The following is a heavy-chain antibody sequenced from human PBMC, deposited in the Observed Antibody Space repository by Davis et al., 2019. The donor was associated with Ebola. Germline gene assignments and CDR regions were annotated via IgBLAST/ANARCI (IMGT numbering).Heavy chain of an antibody. CDR2: IIPILGIA. Sequence: SVKVSCKASGGTFSSYAISWVRQAPGQGLKWMGRIIPILGIANYAQKFQGRVTITADKSTSTAYMELSSLRSEDTAVYYCARDEDYGDYVDYFDYWGQGTLVTVSS. J-gene: IGHJ4*02. CDR3: ARDEDYGDYVDYFDY. CDR1: GGTFSSYA. V-gene: IGHV1-69*04. D-gene: IGHD4-17*01.